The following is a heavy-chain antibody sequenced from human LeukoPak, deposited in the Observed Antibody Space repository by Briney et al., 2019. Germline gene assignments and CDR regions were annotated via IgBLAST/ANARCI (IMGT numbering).Heavy chain of an antibody. CDR1: GFTFSSYD. CDR2: ISGSGVST. CDR3: AKEEGAWGSESSGTFDY. D-gene: IGHD3-10*01. V-gene: IGHV3-23*01. Sequence: GGSLRLFCTAVGFTFSSYDMSWVRQGPGKGLEWVAGISGSGVSTYYADSVKGRFSISRDNSRSTLFLQMSSPRAEDTAVYYCAKEEGAWGSESSGTFDYGGRGTLVTVSS. J-gene: IGHJ4*02.